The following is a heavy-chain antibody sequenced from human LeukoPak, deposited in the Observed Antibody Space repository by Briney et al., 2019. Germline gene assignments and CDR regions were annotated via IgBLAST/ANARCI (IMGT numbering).Heavy chain of an antibody. CDR1: GYSFTSYW. V-gene: IGHV5-51*01. J-gene: IGHJ6*02. D-gene: IGHD4-11*01. CDR2: IYPGDSDT. Sequence: GESLKISCKGSGYSFTSYWIGWVRQMPGRGLEWMGIIYPGDSDTRYSPSFQGQVTISADKSISTAYLQWSSLKASDTAMYYCATYSNPYYYCYYGMDVWGQGTTVTVSS. CDR3: ATYSNPYYYCYYGMDV.